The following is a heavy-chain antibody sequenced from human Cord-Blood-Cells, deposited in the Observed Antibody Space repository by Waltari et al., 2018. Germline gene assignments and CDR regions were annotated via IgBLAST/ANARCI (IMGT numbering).Heavy chain of an antibody. CDR1: GGTFSSYA. CDR3: ASESRPETGDAFDI. D-gene: IGHD1-1*01. V-gene: IGHV1-69*01. Sequence: QVQLVQSGAEVRKPGSSVKVSCKASGGTFSSYAISWVRQAPGQGLEWMGGVIPIFGTANYEQKFQGRVTITADESTSTAYMELSSLRSEDTAVYYCASESRPETGDAFDIWGQGTMVTVSS. J-gene: IGHJ3*02. CDR2: VIPIFGTA.